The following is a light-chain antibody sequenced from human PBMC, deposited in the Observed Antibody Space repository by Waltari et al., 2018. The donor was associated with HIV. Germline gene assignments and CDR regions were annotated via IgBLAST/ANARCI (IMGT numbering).Light chain of an antibody. J-gene: IGLJ2*01. CDR2: GKN. V-gene: IGLV3-19*01. CDR1: SLRSYY. CDR3: NSRDSSGNHVV. Sequence: SSELTQDPAVSVALGQTVRITCQGDSLRSYYASWYQQKPGQAPVLVIYGKNTRPSVIPDRFSGSSSGNTASLTITGAQAEYEADYYCNSRDSSGNHVVFGGGTKLTVL.